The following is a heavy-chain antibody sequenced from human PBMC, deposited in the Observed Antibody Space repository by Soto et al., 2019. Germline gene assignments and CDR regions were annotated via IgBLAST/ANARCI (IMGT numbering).Heavy chain of an antibody. CDR3: WKIGGGDCSSTSCLFDY. CDR1: GFTFSSYA. J-gene: IGHJ4*02. CDR2: ISGSGGST. D-gene: IGHD2-2*01. Sequence: GGSLRLSCAASGFTFSSYAMSWVRQAPGKGLEWVSAISGSGGSTYYADSVKGRFTISRDNSKNTLYLQMNSLRAEDQAVYYWWKIGGGDCSSTSCLFDYWGQGTLVTVSS. V-gene: IGHV3-23*01.